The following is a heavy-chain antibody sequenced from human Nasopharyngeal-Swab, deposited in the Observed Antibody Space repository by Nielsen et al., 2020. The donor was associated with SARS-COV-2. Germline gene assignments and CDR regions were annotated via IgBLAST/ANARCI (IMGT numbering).Heavy chain of an antibody. CDR3: AKSIGVGVDWFDP. CDR1: GGSITSSSYY. CDR2: VSYTGTT. J-gene: IGHJ5*02. Sequence: SETLSLTCTVSGGSITSSSYYWGWIRQPPGKGLEWIGTVSYTGTTYYNPSLRSRVTISLDTSKSQFSLELNSVTAADTAVYYCAKSIGVGVDWFDPWGQGTLVTVSS. V-gene: IGHV4-39*07. D-gene: IGHD2-15*01.